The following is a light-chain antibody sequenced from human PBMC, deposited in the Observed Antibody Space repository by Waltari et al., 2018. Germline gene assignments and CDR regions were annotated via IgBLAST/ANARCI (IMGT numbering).Light chain of an antibody. CDR3: QQYYNWSPEKLT. CDR1: QSVSSN. J-gene: IGKJ4*01. V-gene: IGKV3-15*01. Sequence: EIVMTQSPATLSVSPGERVTLSCRASQSVSSNLAWYQQKPGQAPRLLIYGASTRATGIPARFRGSGSGAEFTLTISSLQSEDFAVYYCQQYYNWSPEKLTFGGGTKVEIK. CDR2: GAS.